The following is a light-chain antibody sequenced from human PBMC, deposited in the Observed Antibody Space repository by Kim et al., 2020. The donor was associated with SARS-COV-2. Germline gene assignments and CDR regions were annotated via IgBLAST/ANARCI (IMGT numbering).Light chain of an antibody. J-gene: IGLJ3*02. CDR1: RGHSSYA. CDR2: VDNDGSH. CDR3: QTWGTGIRV. V-gene: IGLV4-69*01. Sequence: ASVKLPCTLSRGHSSYAIAWHQQRPEKGPQYLMKVDNDGSHTKGDGIPDRFSGSSSGAERYLTISSLQSEDEADYYCQTWGTGIRVFGGGTQLTVL.